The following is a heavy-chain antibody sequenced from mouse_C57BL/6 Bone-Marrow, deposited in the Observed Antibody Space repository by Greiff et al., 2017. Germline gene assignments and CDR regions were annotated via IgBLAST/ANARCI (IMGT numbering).Heavy chain of an antibody. CDR3: TTDSLAMDY. J-gene: IGHJ4*01. Sequence: QLQQSGAELVRPGASVKLSCTASGFNIQDDYMHWVKQRPEQGLELIGWIDPENGDTEYASKFQGKATITADTSSNTAYLQLSSLTSEDTAVYYCTTDSLAMDYWGQGTSVTVSS. D-gene: IGHD6-2*01. V-gene: IGHV14-4*01. CDR1: GFNIQDDY. CDR2: IDPENGDT.